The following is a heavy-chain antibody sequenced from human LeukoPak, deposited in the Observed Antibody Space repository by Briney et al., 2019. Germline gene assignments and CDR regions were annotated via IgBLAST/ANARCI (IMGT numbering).Heavy chain of an antibody. V-gene: IGHV3-23*01. J-gene: IGHJ4*02. CDR1: GFTFSSYW. D-gene: IGHD3-10*01. Sequence: EGSLRLSCAASGFTFSSYWMNWARQAPGKGLEWVPAISGSGGSTYYADSVKGRFTISRDNSKNTLYLQMNSLRAEDTAVYYCAKVGAGSYISRLDYWGQGTLVTVSS. CDR2: ISGSGGST. CDR3: AKVGAGSYISRLDY.